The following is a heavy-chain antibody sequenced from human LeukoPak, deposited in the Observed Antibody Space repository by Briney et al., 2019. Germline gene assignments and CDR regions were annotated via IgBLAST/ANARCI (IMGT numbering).Heavy chain of an antibody. D-gene: IGHD1-26*01. Sequence: GGSLRLSCAASGFTFSNYWMSWVRQALGKGPEWVANIHQDGSERNYVDSVKGRFTISRDNAKNALYLQMDNLRAEDTAIYYCARDKVVGATYSDYWGQGTLVTVSS. CDR3: ARDKVVGATYSDY. J-gene: IGHJ4*02. CDR2: IHQDGSER. V-gene: IGHV3-7*01. CDR1: GFTFSNYW.